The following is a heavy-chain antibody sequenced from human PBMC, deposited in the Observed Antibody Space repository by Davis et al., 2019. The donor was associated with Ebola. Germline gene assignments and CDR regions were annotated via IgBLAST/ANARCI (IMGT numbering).Heavy chain of an antibody. D-gene: IGHD2/OR15-2a*01. CDR2: FGTSTYT. Sequence: GESLKISCSASGFIFSSYVMSWVRLAPGKGLEWVSTFGTSTYTYYADSVKGRFTISRDNSKNTLYLQMNGLRGDDTAIYYCAKDNRNIWSEVWGQGTMVTVSS. V-gene: IGHV3-23*01. CDR1: GFIFSSYV. CDR3: AKDNRNIWSEV. J-gene: IGHJ3*01.